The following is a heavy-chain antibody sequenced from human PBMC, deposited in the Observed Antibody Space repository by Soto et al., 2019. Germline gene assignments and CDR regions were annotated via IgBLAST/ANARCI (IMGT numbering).Heavy chain of an antibody. D-gene: IGHD3-16*01. CDR1: NDSINSYY. CDR2: SYFSGGT. CDR3: VRELSRGWFDP. V-gene: IGHV4-59*01. J-gene: IGHJ5*02. Sequence: SETLSLTCTVSNDSINSYYWSWVRQPPGKGLEWIGYSYFSGGTDYNPSLKGRVTISVDRSRNQFSLKLTSVTAADTAVYYCVRELSRGWFDPWGQGTLVTVSS.